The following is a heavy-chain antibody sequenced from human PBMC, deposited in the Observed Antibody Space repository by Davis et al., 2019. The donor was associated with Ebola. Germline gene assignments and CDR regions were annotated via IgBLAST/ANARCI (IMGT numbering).Heavy chain of an antibody. V-gene: IGHV3-30-3*01. CDR2: ISYDGINE. Sequence: PGGPLRLSCAASGFTFSSYAMIWVRQAPGKGLEWLAVISYDGINEYYPVSVKGRFIVSRDNSKNTLYLQMDSLRAEDPAVFYCAEGGTNNFLGANWGQGTLVTVSS. D-gene: IGHD2-8*01. CDR1: GFTFSSYA. J-gene: IGHJ4*02. CDR3: AEGGTNNFLGAN.